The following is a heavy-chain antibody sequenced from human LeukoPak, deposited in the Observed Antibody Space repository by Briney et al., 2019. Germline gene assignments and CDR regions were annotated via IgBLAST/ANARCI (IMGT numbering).Heavy chain of an antibody. J-gene: IGHJ6*03. Sequence: SETLSLTCAVYGGSLSGYYWSWIRQPPGKGLEWIGRIYTSGSTNYNPSLKSRVTISVDTSKNQFSLKLSSVTAADTAVYYCARVGGLGYCSSTSCRTGYYYYYYMDVWGKGTTVTVSS. D-gene: IGHD2-2*01. CDR2: IYTSGST. CDR1: GGSLSGYY. V-gene: IGHV4-59*10. CDR3: ARVGGLGYCSSTSCRTGYYYYYYMDV.